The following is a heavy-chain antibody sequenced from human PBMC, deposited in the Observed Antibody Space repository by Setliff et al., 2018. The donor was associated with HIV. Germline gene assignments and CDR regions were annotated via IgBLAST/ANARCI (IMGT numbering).Heavy chain of an antibody. CDR2: IYYTGTT. J-gene: IGHJ4*02. CDR1: GGSISHHF. D-gene: IGHD6-19*01. Sequence: PPETLSLTCTVPGGSISHHFWSWIRQPPGKGLEWIGHIYYTGTTNYNTSLKSRVTIPIDTSKSQFSLRLRSVTAADTALYYCARHLESSVLHGRVFDLWGPGSLVTSPQ. CDR3: ARHLESSVLHGRVFDL. V-gene: IGHV4-59*08.